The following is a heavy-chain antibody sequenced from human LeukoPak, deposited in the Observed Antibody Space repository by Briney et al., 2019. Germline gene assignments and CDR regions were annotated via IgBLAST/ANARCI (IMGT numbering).Heavy chain of an antibody. CDR1: GFTLSSYS. CDR3: ARGSSPYCGGDCYGS. D-gene: IGHD2-21*02. V-gene: IGHV3-21*01. J-gene: IGHJ4*02. CDR2: ISSSSSYI. Sequence: GGSLRLSCAASGFTLSSYSMNWVRQAPGKGLEWVSSISSSSSYIYYADSVKGRFTISRGNAKNSLYLQMNSLRAEDTAVYYCARGSSPYCGGDCYGSWGQGTLVTVSS.